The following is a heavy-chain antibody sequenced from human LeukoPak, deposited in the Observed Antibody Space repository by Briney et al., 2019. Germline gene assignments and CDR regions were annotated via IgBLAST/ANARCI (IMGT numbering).Heavy chain of an antibody. CDR1: GGSISSSNW. D-gene: IGHD5-12*01. V-gene: IGHV4-4*02. CDR2: IYHSGST. Sequence: PSETLSLTCAVSGGSISSSNWWSWVRQPPGEGLEWIGEIYHSGSTNYNPSLKSRVTISVDRSKNQFSLKLSSVTAADTAVYYCARLLVSGYGGGAFDIWGQGTMVTVSS. CDR3: ARLLVSGYGGGAFDI. J-gene: IGHJ3*02.